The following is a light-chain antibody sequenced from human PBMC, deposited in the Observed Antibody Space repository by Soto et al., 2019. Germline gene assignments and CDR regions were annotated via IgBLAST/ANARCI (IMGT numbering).Light chain of an antibody. CDR3: QQFRSFPFT. CDR1: QGISTH. CDR2: YAS. J-gene: IGKJ3*01. V-gene: IGKV1-9*01. Sequence: IPLTQSPSSLSASVGDRVTITCRASQGISTHLAWYQQKPGKAPNLLLYYASTLQSGVPSTFSGSGSGTDFTLTISSLQTVDFATYSCQQFRSFPFTFGPGTKVDI.